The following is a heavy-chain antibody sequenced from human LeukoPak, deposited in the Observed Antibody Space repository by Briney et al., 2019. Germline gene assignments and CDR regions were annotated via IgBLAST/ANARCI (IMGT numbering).Heavy chain of an antibody. V-gene: IGHV3-30*02. CDR3: ANLARSTNRALDI. Sequence: PGGSLRLSCAASGFTFSTYGMHWVRQAPGKGLEWVAFIRYDAYNKFYADSAKGRFTISRDNSKNTLYLQMNSLRAEDTAVYYCANLARSTNRALDIWGQGTMVTVSS. J-gene: IGHJ3*02. CDR1: GFTFSTYG. D-gene: IGHD6-6*01. CDR2: IRYDAYNK.